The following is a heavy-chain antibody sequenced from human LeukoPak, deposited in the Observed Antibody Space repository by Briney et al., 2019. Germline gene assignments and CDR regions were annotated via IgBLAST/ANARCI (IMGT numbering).Heavy chain of an antibody. J-gene: IGHJ4*02. V-gene: IGHV3-23*01. CDR1: GFTFSSYA. CDR3: AKDNARITIFGVVINFDY. CDR2: ISGSGGST. D-gene: IGHD3-3*01. Sequence: GGSLRLSCAASGFTFSSYAMSWVRQAPGKGLEWVSAISGSGGSTYYADSVKGRFTISRDNSKNTLYLQMNSLRAEDTAVYYCAKDNARITIFGVVINFDYWGQGTLVTVSS.